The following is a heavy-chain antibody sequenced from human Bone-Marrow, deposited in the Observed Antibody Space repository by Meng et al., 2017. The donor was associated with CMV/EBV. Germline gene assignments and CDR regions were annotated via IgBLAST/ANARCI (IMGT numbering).Heavy chain of an antibody. D-gene: IGHD4-17*01. CDR2: IYYSGST. CDR3: AEILMTTVTYYFDY. CDR1: GASISSSSYY. V-gene: IGHV4-39*07. Sequence: SETLSLTCTVSGASISSSSYYWGWIRQPPGKGLEWIGSIYYSGSTYYNPSLKSRVTISVDTSKNQFSLKLSSVTAADTAVYYCAEILMTTVTYYFDYWGQGTLVTVSS. J-gene: IGHJ4*02.